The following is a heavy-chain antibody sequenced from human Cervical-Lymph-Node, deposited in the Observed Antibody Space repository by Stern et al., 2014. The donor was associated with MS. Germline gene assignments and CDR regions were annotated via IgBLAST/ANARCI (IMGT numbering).Heavy chain of an antibody. Sequence: EVQLVESGGGLLQPGRSLRFSCIVSGFTFGDYAMHWVRQRPGKGLGWVSGISWNSDSIAYADFVGGHFTISRHNAMNSLYLQMDSLRTEDTALYYCVKDRELSFFEWLRGDAFDVWGQGTLVNVPS. CDR1: GFTFGDYA. J-gene: IGHJ3*01. D-gene: IGHD3-3*01. CDR2: ISWNSDSI. V-gene: IGHV3-9*01. CDR3: VKDRELSFFEWLRGDAFDV.